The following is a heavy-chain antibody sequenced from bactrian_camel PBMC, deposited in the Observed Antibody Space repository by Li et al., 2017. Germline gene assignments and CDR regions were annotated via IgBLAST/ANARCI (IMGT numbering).Heavy chain of an antibody. Sequence: VQLVESGGGSVQAGGSLKLSCAASLYIFNNCARGWYRQAPGKEHEGVAGIRSGGVTSYADSVKGRFTISHDNAKNTLYLQMNSLKPEDTDVYYCAAGLAPEAKKRCATSVQGLGGFSFWGQGIQVTVS. V-gene: IGHV3S53*01. J-gene: IGHJ6*01. D-gene: IGHD3*01. CDR3: AAGLAPEAKKRCATSVQGLGGFSF. CDR2: IRSGGVT. CDR1: LYIFNNCA.